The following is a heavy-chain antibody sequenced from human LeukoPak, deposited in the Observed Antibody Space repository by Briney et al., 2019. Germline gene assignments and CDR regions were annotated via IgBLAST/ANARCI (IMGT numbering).Heavy chain of an antibody. Sequence: GRSLRLSHASSGFPFDDYAMHWVRQAPGKGLEGVLGVTWKWGSIVYADSVRGRFPVSRHNAKNSLYLQMSRLRAEDTALYYCARESGIYHFDYWGQGTLVTVSS. CDR1: GFPFDDYA. CDR2: VTWKWGSI. J-gene: IGHJ4*02. V-gene: IGHV3-9*01. D-gene: IGHD3-10*01. CDR3: ARESGIYHFDY.